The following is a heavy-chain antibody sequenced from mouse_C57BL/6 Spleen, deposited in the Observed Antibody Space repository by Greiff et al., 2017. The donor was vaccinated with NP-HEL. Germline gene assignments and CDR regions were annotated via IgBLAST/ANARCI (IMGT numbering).Heavy chain of an antibody. V-gene: IGHV1-18*01. CDR2: INPNNGGT. CDR3: ARPNYYGSSYGFDY. Sequence: VQLKQSGPELVKPGASVKIPCKASGYTFTDYNMDWVKQSHGKSLEWIGDINPNNGGTIYNQKFKGKATLTVDTSSSTAYMELRSLTSEDTAVYYCARPNYYGSSYGFDYWGQGTTLTVSS. J-gene: IGHJ2*01. CDR1: GYTFTDYN. D-gene: IGHD1-1*01.